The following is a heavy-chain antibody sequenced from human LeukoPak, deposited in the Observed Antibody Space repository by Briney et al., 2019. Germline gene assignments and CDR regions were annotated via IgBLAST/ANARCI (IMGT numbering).Heavy chain of an antibody. D-gene: IGHD3-10*01. CDR1: GGSLSGYY. Sequence: SETLSLTCAVYGGSLSGYYWSWIRQPPGKGLEWIGEINHSGSTNYNPSLKSRVTISVDTSKNQFSLKLSSVTAADTAVYYCARGTGRGYGSGSYLSRSYYFDYWGQGTLVTVSS. V-gene: IGHV4-34*01. CDR2: INHSGST. CDR3: ARGTGRGYGSGSYLSRSYYFDY. J-gene: IGHJ4*02.